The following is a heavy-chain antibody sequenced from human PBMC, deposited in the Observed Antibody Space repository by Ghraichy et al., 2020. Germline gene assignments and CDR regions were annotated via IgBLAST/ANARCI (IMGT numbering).Heavy chain of an antibody. CDR1: GFTFSSYA. CDR2: IGSSGGST. V-gene: IGHV3-23*01. D-gene: IGHD6-19*01. J-gene: IGHJ4*02. Sequence: GGSLRLSCAASGFTFSSYAMSWVRQAPGKGLEWVSAIGSSGGSTYYADPVKGRFTISRDNSKNTLYLQMNSLRAEDTAVYYCAKGSSGWPYTLDYWGQGTLVTVSS. CDR3: AKGSSGWPYTLDY.